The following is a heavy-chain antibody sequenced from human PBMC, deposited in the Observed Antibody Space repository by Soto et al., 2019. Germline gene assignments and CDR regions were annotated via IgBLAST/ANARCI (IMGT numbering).Heavy chain of an antibody. CDR3: ARGRYGDY. D-gene: IGHD1-1*01. Sequence: ASVKVSSKASGYTFSSYSMHWVRQAPGQRLEWMGWINAGNGNTKYSQKFQGRVTITRDTSASTAYMELRSLVSDDTAVYYCARGRYGDYWGQGALVTVSS. CDR1: GYTFSSYS. CDR2: INAGNGNT. V-gene: IGHV1-3*01. J-gene: IGHJ4*02.